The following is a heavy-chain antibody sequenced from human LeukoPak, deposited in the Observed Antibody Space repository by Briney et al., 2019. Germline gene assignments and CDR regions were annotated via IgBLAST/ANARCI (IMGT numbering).Heavy chain of an antibody. D-gene: IGHD2-8*02. CDR2: INHSGST. CDR3: ARTLLGRLFDY. J-gene: IGHJ4*02. V-gene: IGHV4-34*01. CDR1: GGSFSGYY. Sequence: SETLSLTCAVYGGSFSGYYWSWIRQPPGKGLEWIGEINHSGSTNYNPSLKSRVSISVDTSMNQFSLKLNSVTAADTAVYYCARTLLGRLFDYWGQGTLVTVSS.